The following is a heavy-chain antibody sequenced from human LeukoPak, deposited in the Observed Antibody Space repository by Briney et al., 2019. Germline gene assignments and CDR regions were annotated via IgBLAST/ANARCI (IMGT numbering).Heavy chain of an antibody. CDR3: AKSGTPGYSSSWYPNWFDP. V-gene: IGHV3-23*01. CDR1: GFTFSSYA. J-gene: IGHJ5*02. D-gene: IGHD6-13*01. Sequence: GGSLRLSCAASGFTFSSYAMSWVRQAPGKGLEWVSAISGSGGSTYYADSVKGRFTISRDNSKNTLYLQMNSLRAEDTAVYYCAKSGTPGYSSSWYPNWFDPWGRGTLVTVSS. CDR2: ISGSGGST.